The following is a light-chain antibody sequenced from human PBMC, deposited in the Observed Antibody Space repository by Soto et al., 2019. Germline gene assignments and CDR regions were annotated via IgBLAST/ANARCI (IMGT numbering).Light chain of an antibody. J-gene: IGLJ2*01. CDR2: LNSDGSH. Sequence: QPVLTQSPSASASLGASVKLTCTLSSGHSSYAIAWHQQQPEKGPRYLMKLNSDGSHIKGDGIPDHFSGSSSGAERYLTISSLQSEDEADYYCQTWGTGTVVFGGGTKLTVL. CDR1: SGHSSYA. CDR3: QTWGTGTVV. V-gene: IGLV4-69*01.